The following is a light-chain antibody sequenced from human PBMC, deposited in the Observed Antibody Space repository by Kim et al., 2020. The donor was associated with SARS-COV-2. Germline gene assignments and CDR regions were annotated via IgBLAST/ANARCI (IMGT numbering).Light chain of an antibody. Sequence: NFMLTQPHSVSESRGKTVTISCTRSSGSVASTSVLWYQQRPGSPPTTLIGKNNQRLFGVPDRFSGSIDISSNSASLTISGLQAEDAADYYCRTYDSTNPVIFGGGTQLTVL. V-gene: IGLV6-57*04. CDR1: SGSVASTS. J-gene: IGLJ2*01. CDR3: RTYDSTNPVI. CDR2: KNN.